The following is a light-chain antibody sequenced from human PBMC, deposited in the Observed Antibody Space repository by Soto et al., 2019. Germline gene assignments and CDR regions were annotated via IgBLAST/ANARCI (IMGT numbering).Light chain of an antibody. CDR1: QSISSY. CDR3: QQSYSTPRT. Sequence: DIQRTQSPSSLAASGGDRVTITCRASQSISSYLNWYQQKPGKAPKLLVYAASSLQSGVPSRFSGSGSGTDFTLTISSLQPEDFATYYCQQSYSTPRTFGQGTKVDIK. CDR2: AAS. V-gene: IGKV1-39*01. J-gene: IGKJ1*01.